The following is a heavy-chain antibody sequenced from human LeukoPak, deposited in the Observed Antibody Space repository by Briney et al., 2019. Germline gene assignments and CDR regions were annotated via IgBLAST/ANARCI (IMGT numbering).Heavy chain of an antibody. CDR2: IIPILGIA. V-gene: IGHV1-69*04. CDR3: ARDSGSWYGYYFDY. CDR1: GGTFSSYA. D-gene: IGHD6-13*01. Sequence: GASVKVSCKASGGTFSSYAISWVRQAPGQGLEWMGRIIPILGIANYAQKFQGRVTITADKSTGTAYMELSSLRSEDTAVYYCARDSGSWYGYYFDYWGQGTLVTVSS. J-gene: IGHJ4*02.